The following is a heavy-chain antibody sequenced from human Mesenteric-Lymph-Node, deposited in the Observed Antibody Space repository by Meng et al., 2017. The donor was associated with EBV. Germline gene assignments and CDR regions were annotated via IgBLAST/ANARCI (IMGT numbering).Heavy chain of an antibody. Sequence: QVQLVESGAKVKKAGAPVKGSCKASGYSFNTYGISWVRQAPGQGLEWMGWISADNGNTIFAQKFQGRVTMTADSSTSTAYMEVTSLTSDDTAVYYCASGNSGINFDYWGQGTLVTVSS. CDR1: GYSFNTYG. D-gene: IGHD4-23*01. CDR3: ASGNSGINFDY. J-gene: IGHJ4*02. V-gene: IGHV1-18*01. CDR2: ISADNGNT.